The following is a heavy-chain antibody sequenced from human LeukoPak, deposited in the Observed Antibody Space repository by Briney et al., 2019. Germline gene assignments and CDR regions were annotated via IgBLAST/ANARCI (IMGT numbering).Heavy chain of an antibody. J-gene: IGHJ5*02. CDR1: GYTFTGYY. CDR3: ARGKTIFGVVPGWFDP. D-gene: IGHD3-3*01. CDR2: INPNSGGT. Sequence: ASVKVFCKASGYTFTGYYMHWVRQAPGQGLEWMGWINPNSGGTNYAQKFQGRVTMTRDTSISTAYMELSRLRSDDTAVYYCARGKTIFGVVPGWFDPWGQGTLVTVSS. V-gene: IGHV1-2*02.